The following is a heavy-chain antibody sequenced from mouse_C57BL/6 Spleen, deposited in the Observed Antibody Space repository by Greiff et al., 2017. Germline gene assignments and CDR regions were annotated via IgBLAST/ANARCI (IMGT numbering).Heavy chain of an antibody. J-gene: IGHJ2*01. CDR1: GYTFTSYW. Sequence: QVQLQQPGAELVKPGASVKMSCKASGYTFTSYWITWVKQRPGQGLEWIGEIYPGSGSTNYNEKFKSKATLTVDTSSSTAYIQLSSLTSEDSAVYYYARSSYYGNAYYFDYWGKGTTLTLSS. CDR3: ARSSYYGNAYYFDY. V-gene: IGHV1-55*01. CDR2: IYPGSGST. D-gene: IGHD2-1*01.